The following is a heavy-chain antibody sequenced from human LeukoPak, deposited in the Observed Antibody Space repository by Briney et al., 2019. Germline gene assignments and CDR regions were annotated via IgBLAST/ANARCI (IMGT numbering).Heavy chain of an antibody. CDR2: ISGSGRNT. CDR1: GFTFSSYA. D-gene: IGHD6-19*01. CDR3: AKEYTSSSGWYFY. J-gene: IGHJ4*02. V-gene: IGHV3-23*01. Sequence: GGSLRLSCAASGFTFSSYAMSWVRQAPGKGLEWVSAISGSGRNTYHADSVKGRFTISRDNSKNTLYLQMNSLRAEDTAVYYCAKEYTSSSGWYFYWGQGTLVTVSS.